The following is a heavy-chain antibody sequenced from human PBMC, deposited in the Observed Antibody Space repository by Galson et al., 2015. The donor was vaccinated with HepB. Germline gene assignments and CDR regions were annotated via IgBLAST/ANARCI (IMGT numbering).Heavy chain of an antibody. CDR1: GFTFSRYA. V-gene: IGHV3-23*01. Sequence: SLRLSCAASGFTFSRYAMSWVRQAPGKGLEWVSSISGSGDITYYADSVKGRFTISRDNSKNTLYLQMNSLRAEDTAVYYCARDPDDTNGYYLTFEYWGQGSLVTVSS. J-gene: IGHJ4*02. D-gene: IGHD3-22*01. CDR3: ARDPDDTNGYYLTFEY. CDR2: ISGSGDIT.